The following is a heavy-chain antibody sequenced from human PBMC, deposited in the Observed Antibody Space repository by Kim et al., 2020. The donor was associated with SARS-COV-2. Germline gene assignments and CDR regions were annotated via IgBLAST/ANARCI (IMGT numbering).Heavy chain of an antibody. J-gene: IGHJ3*02. CDR3: ARDDRARPNSIDAFDI. V-gene: IGHV4-61*02. D-gene: IGHD6-6*01. CDR2: VYTGGST. Sequence: SETLSLTCTVSAGSISSGSYYWSWIRQPAEKGLEWIGRVYTGGSTNYNPSLKSRVTISVDTSKNQFSLKLRFVTAADTAVYYCARDDRARPNSIDAFDIWGQGTMVTVSS. CDR1: AGSISSGSYY.